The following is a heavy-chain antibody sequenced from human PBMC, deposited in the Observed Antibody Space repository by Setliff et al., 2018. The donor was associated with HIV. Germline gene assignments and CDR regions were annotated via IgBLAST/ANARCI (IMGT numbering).Heavy chain of an antibody. CDR1: GDSITRGSYY. CDR2: IYTSGKT. D-gene: IGHD1-26*01. Sequence: KASETLSLTCTVSGDSITRGSYYWSWIRQPAGKGLEWIGHIYTSGKTHYSPSLKSRITISADTSKNQLSLNLSSVTAADTAVYYCARAACSGTYLWEPATDLWGRGTLVTVSS. J-gene: IGHJ2*01. CDR3: ARAACSGTYLWEPATDL. V-gene: IGHV4-61*09.